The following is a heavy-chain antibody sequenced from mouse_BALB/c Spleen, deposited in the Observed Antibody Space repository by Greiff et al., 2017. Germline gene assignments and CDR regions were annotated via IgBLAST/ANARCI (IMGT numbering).Heavy chain of an antibody. J-gene: IGHJ4*01. D-gene: IGHD2-14*01. CDR1: GDSITSGY. CDR2: ISYSGST. Sequence: EVQLVESGPSLVKPSQTLSLTCSVTGDSITSGYWNWIRKFPGNKLEYMGYISYSGSTYYNPSLKSRISITRDTSKNQYYLQLNSVTTEDTATYYCARYDDRSYAMDYWGQGTSVTVSS. CDR3: ARYDDRSYAMDY. V-gene: IGHV3-8*02.